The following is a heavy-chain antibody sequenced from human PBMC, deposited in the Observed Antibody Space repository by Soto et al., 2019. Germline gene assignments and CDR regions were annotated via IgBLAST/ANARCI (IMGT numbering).Heavy chain of an antibody. CDR2: ISGSGGST. Sequence: PGGSLRLSCAASGFTFSSYAMSWVRQAPGKGLEWVSAISGSGGSTYYADSVKGRFTISRDNSKNTLYLQMNSLRAEDTAVYYCAGHDYDFWSGYYHDDFDIWGQGTMVTVSS. V-gene: IGHV3-23*01. CDR3: AGHDYDFWSGYYHDDFDI. D-gene: IGHD3-3*01. J-gene: IGHJ3*02. CDR1: GFTFSSYA.